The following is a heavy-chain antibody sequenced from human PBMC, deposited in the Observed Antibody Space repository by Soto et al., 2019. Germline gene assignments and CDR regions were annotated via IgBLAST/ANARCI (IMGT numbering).Heavy chain of an antibody. D-gene: IGHD2-15*01. CDR2: ISSSSSYI. Sequence: EVQLVESGGGLVKPGGSLRLSCAASGFTFSSYSMNWVRQAPGKGLEWVSSISSSSSYIYYADSVKGRFTISRDNAKNSLYLQMNSLRGEDTAVYYCARSEVGYCSGGSCSANWFDPWGQGTLVTVSS. CDR3: ARSEVGYCSGGSCSANWFDP. V-gene: IGHV3-21*01. J-gene: IGHJ5*02. CDR1: GFTFSSYS.